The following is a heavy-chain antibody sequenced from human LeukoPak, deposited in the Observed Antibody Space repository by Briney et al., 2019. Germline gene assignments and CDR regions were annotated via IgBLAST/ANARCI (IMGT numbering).Heavy chain of an antibody. CDR1: GGSISSYY. CDR2: IYTSGST. D-gene: IGHD3-3*01. Sequence: SETLSLTCTVSGGSISSYYWSWIRQPAGKGLEWIGRIYTSGSTNYNPSLKSRVTMSVDTSKNQFSLKLSSVTAADTAVYYCATIYDFWSGSVYYFDYWGQGTLVTVSS. CDR3: ATIYDFWSGSVYYFDY. J-gene: IGHJ4*02. V-gene: IGHV4-4*07.